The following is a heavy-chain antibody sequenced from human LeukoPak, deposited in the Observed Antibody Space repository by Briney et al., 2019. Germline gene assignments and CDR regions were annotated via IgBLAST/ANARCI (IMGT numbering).Heavy chain of an antibody. CDR3: ARSHDHLWGNYPDY. CDR1: GGSIDSTNW. Sequence: SETLSLTCDVSGGSIDSTNWWNWVRQPPGKGLEWIGEIHHDGRINYNPSLKSRVTLSVDKSKNQFSLRLNSVTAADTAMYYCARSHDHLWGNYPDYWAREPWSPSLQ. V-gene: IGHV4/OR15-8*01. J-gene: IGHJ4*02. CDR2: IHHDGRI. D-gene: IGHD3-16*02.